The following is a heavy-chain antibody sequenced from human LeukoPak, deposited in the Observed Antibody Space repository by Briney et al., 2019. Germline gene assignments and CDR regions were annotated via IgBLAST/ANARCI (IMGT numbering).Heavy chain of an antibody. CDR2: IYTTGST. CDR1: GGSISSGSYY. V-gene: IGHV4-61*02. CDR3: ARGRFEGDWVNWFDP. Sequence: SETLSLTCTVSGGSISSGSYYWSWIRQPAGKGLDWIGRIYTTGSTNYNPSLKSRVTISVDTSKSQFSLKLSSVTAADTAVYYCARGRFEGDWVNWFDPWGQGTLVTVSS. D-gene: IGHD2-21*02. J-gene: IGHJ5*02.